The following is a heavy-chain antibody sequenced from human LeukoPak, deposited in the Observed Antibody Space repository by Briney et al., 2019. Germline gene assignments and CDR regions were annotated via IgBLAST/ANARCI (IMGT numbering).Heavy chain of an antibody. V-gene: IGHV4-34*01. J-gene: IGHJ4*02. CDR1: GESFSGYY. CDR3: ARTLGDSSGYLFDY. CDR2: INHSGST. Sequence: SETLSLTCAVYGESFSGYYWSWIRQPPGKGLEWIGEINHSGSTNYNPSLKSRVTISVDTSKNQFSLKLRSVTAADTAVYYCARTLGDSSGYLFDYWGQGTLVTVSS. D-gene: IGHD3-22*01.